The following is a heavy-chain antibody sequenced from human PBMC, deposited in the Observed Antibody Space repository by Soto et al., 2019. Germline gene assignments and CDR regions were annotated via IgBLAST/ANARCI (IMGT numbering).Heavy chain of an antibody. CDR3: AGGGTSWYLDYYYYMDV. V-gene: IGHV3-23*01. D-gene: IGHD6-13*01. CDR1: GFTFSSYA. CDR2: ISGSGGST. J-gene: IGHJ6*03. Sequence: GSLRLSCAASGFTFSSYAMSWVRQAPGKGLEWVSAISGSGGSTYYADSVKGRFTISRDNSKNTLYLQMNSLRAEDTAVYYCAGGGTSWYLDYYYYMDVWGKGTTVTVSS.